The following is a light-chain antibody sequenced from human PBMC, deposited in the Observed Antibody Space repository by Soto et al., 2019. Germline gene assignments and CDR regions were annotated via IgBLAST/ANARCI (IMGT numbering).Light chain of an antibody. Sequence: QSALTQPASVSGSPGQSITISCTGSSSDVGQFDLVSWYQQHPHKAPKLSIFEVTKRPSGLSHRFSGSKSGNTASLTISGLQAEDEAEYYCAAYAGGPFVFGSGTKVTVL. CDR1: SSDVGQFDL. CDR3: AAYAGGPFV. CDR2: EVT. V-gene: IGLV2-23*02. J-gene: IGLJ1*01.